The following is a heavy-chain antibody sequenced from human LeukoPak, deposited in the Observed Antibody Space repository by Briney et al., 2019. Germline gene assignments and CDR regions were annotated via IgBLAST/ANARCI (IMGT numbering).Heavy chain of an antibody. J-gene: IGHJ5*02. V-gene: IGHV1-18*04. CDR1: GYTFTSYY. D-gene: IGHD3-16*01. CDR3: ARDPEMGDHWFDP. CDR2: ISAYNGNT. Sequence: ASVKVSCKASGYTFTSYYMHWVRQAPGQGLEWMGWISAYNGNTNYAQKLQGRVTMTTDTSTSTAYMELRCLRSDDTAVYYCARDPEMGDHWFDPWGQGTLVTVSS.